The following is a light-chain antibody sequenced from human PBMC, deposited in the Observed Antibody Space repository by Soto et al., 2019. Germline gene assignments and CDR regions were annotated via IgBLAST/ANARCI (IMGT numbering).Light chain of an antibody. CDR2: EVS. V-gene: IGLV2-8*01. J-gene: IGLJ1*01. Sequence: QSALTQPPSASGSPGQSVTISCTGTSSDVGGYNYVSWYQHHPGKAPKVMVYEVSKRPSGVPDRFSGSKSGNTASLTVSGRQAEDEADYYCSSRAGSAPYVFGTGTKLTVL. CDR1: SSDVGGYNY. CDR3: SSRAGSAPYV.